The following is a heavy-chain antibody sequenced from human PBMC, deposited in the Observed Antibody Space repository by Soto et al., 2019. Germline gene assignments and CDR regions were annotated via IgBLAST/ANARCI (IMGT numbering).Heavy chain of an antibody. CDR2: IIPVLGIA. J-gene: IGHJ3*01. CDR1: GGSFTRYT. CDR3: ASEGASGAHAFDF. D-gene: IGHD3-10*01. Sequence: QVQLVQSGAEVKKPGSSVKVSCKASGGSFTRYTFNWVRQAPGQGLEWMGRIIPVLGIANNAQKFQGRLTITADTSTSTAYMELSSLRSEDTAVYFCASEGASGAHAFDFWGHGTMVTVSS. V-gene: IGHV1-69*02.